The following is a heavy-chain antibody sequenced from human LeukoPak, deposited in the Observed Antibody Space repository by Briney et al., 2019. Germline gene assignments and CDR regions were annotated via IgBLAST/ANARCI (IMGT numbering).Heavy chain of an antibody. Sequence: GESLQISCKGSGSIFTSYWIGWVRQLPGKGLEWMGIIYPGDSDTRYSPSFQGQVTISADKSISTAYLQWSSLKASDTAMYYCARREDEGACHYWGQGTLVTVSS. V-gene: IGHV5-51*01. D-gene: IGHD1-26*01. CDR2: IYPGDSDT. J-gene: IGHJ4*02. CDR1: GSIFTSYW. CDR3: ARREDEGACHY.